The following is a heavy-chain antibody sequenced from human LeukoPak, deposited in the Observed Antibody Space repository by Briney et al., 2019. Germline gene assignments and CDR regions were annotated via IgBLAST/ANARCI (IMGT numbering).Heavy chain of an antibody. CDR2: ISYDGSNK. V-gene: IGHV3-30*04. Sequence: GGSLRLSCAASGFTFSSYAMHWVRQAPGKGLEWVAVISYDGSNKYYADSVKGRFTISRDNSKNTLYLQMNSLRAEDTAVYYCARWDDYGDYYYFDYWGQGTLVTVSS. CDR1: GFTFSSYA. J-gene: IGHJ4*02. CDR3: ARWDDYGDYYYFDY. D-gene: IGHD4-17*01.